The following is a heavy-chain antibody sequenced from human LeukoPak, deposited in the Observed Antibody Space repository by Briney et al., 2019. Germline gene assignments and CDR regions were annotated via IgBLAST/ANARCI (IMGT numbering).Heavy chain of an antibody. CDR3: ARLRGPFPYY. V-gene: IGHV4-39*01. D-gene: IGHD2-21*01. Sequence: SETLSLTCTVSGGSISSSSYSWGWIRQPPGKGLEWIGSIYYSGSTYYNPSLKSRVTISVDTSKNQFSLKLSSVTAADTAVYYCARLRGPFPYYWGQGTLVTVSS. CDR1: GGSISSSSYS. J-gene: IGHJ4*02. CDR2: IYYSGST.